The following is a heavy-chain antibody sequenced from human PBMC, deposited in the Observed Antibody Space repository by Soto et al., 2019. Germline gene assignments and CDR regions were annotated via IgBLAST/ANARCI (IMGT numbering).Heavy chain of an antibody. Sequence: ASVKVSCKASGGTFSSYAISWVRQAPGQGLEWMGGIIPIFGTANYAQKFQGRVTITADESTSTAYMELSSLRSEDTAVYYCAREVPVGCSSSWYRGGYYYGMDVWGQGTTGTVSS. CDR2: IIPIFGTA. CDR3: AREVPVGCSSSWYRGGYYYGMDV. D-gene: IGHD6-13*01. V-gene: IGHV1-69*13. CDR1: GGTFSSYA. J-gene: IGHJ6*02.